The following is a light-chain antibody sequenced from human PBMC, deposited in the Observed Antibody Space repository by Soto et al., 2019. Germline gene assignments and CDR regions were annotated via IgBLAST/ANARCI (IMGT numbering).Light chain of an antibody. V-gene: IGLV2-14*01. CDR2: DVS. CDR1: SSDVVNYNY. J-gene: IGLJ1*01. Sequence: QSALTQPASVSGSPGQSITISCTGTSSDVVNYNYVSWYQQHPGKAPKLIIYDVSHRPSGVSNRFSGSKSGDTASLTISGLHAEDEADYYCSSYTSSSTLYVFGSGTKLTVL. CDR3: SSYTSSSTLYV.